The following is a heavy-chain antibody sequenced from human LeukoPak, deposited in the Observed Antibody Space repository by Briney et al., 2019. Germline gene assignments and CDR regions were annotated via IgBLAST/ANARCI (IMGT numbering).Heavy chain of an antibody. CDR3: ASDLTYYDSSVDY. J-gene: IGHJ4*02. V-gene: IGHV3-21*01. CDR2: IISSSRYI. CDR1: GSTFSSYS. Sequence: GGPLRLSCAALGSTFSSYSMNWVRQAPGKGLDWFASIISSSRYIYYADSVKGRFTISRANAKNSPNRQMNRLRAEDTAVYYCASDLTYYDSSVDYWGQGTLVTVSS. D-gene: IGHD3-22*01.